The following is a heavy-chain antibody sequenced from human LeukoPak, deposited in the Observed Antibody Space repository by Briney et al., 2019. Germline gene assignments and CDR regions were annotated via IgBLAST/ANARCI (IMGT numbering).Heavy chain of an antibody. J-gene: IGHJ4*02. Sequence: GGTLRLSCAASGFTFSSYGMSWVRQAPGKGLEWVSAISGSDVSTYYADSMKGRFTISRDNSKNTLYLQMNSLRAEDTAVYYCAKYSHDSGGSYDYWGQGTLVTVSS. V-gene: IGHV3-23*01. CDR2: ISGSDVST. CDR3: AKYSHDSGGSYDY. D-gene: IGHD3-22*01. CDR1: GFTFSSYG.